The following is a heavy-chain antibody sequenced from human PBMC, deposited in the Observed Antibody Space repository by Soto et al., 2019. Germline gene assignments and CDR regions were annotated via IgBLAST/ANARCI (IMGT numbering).Heavy chain of an antibody. Sequence: EVQLLESGGGLVQPGGSLRLSCAASGFTFSSYAMSWVRQAPGKGLEWVSAISGSGGSTYYADSVKGRFTISRDNSKNTLYLQMNSLRAEDTAVYYCAKADVVVVAATFRRRTETYYFDYWGQGTLVTVSS. V-gene: IGHV3-23*01. J-gene: IGHJ4*02. D-gene: IGHD2-15*01. CDR3: AKADVVVVAATFRRRTETYYFDY. CDR1: GFTFSSYA. CDR2: ISGSGGST.